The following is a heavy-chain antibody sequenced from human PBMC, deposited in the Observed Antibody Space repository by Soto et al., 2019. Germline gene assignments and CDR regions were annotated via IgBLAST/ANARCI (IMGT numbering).Heavy chain of an antibody. D-gene: IGHD2-2*01. CDR1: AFSFSHYA. Sequence: GGSLRLSCGASAFSFSHYAMHWVRQAPGKGLEWVAVISYDGSNKYYADSVKGRFTISRDNSKNTLYLQMNSLRAEDTAVYYCARDICSSTSCQPDYWGQGTLVTVSS. J-gene: IGHJ4*02. V-gene: IGHV3-30-3*01. CDR3: ARDICSSTSCQPDY. CDR2: ISYDGSNK.